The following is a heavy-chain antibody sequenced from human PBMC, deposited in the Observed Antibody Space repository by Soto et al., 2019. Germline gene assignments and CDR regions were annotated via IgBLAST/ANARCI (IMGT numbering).Heavy chain of an antibody. V-gene: IGHV4-34*01. D-gene: IGHD6-6*01. Sequence: QVLLQQWGAGLLKPSETLSLTCAVYGGSFSDYYWSWIRQPPGKGLEWIGEINHSGSTNYNPSLKRRVTISVDPPKRQFSLRLSSVTAADTAVYYCARTSRFAYWGQGTLVTVSS. CDR3: ARTSRFAY. J-gene: IGHJ4*02. CDR1: GGSFSDYY. CDR2: INHSGST.